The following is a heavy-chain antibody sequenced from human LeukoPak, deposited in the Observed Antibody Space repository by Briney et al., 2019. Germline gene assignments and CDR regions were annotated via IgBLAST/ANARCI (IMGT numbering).Heavy chain of an antibody. D-gene: IGHD6-19*01. J-gene: IGHJ3*02. V-gene: IGHV4-39*07. Sequence: SETLSLTCTVSGGSISSSSYYWGWIRQPPGKGLEWIGSIYYSGSTYYNPSLKSRVTISVDTSKNQFSLKLSSVTAADTAVYYCARDSGISVAGTWMAFDIWGQGTMVTVSS. CDR3: ARDSGISVAGTWMAFDI. CDR2: IYYSGST. CDR1: GGSISSSSYY.